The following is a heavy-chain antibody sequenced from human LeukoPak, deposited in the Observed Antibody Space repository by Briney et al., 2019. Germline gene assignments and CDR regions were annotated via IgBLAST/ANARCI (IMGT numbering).Heavy chain of an antibody. CDR2: INPNSGGT. CDR3: ARGRQRYSSGWYDY. Sequence: ASVKVSCKASGYTFTGYYMHWVRQAPGQGLEWMGWINPNSGGTNYAQKFQGRVTMTRDTAISTAYMELSRLRSDDTAVYYCARGRQRYSSGWYDYWGQGTLVTVSS. V-gene: IGHV1-2*02. D-gene: IGHD6-19*01. J-gene: IGHJ4*02. CDR1: GYTFTGYY.